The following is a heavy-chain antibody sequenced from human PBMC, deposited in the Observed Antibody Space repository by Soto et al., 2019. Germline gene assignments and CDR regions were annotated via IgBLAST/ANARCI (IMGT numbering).Heavy chain of an antibody. Sequence: QVQLVQSGAEVKKPGSSVKVSCKASGGTFSSYAISWVRQAPGQGLEWMGGIIPIFGTANYAQKFQGRVTITADESTSTAYMELSSLRSEDTAVYYCAREHRYCSGGSCQSGENWFDPWGQGTLVTVSS. CDR3: AREHRYCSGGSCQSGENWFDP. J-gene: IGHJ5*02. CDR1: GGTFSSYA. V-gene: IGHV1-69*01. CDR2: IIPIFGTA. D-gene: IGHD2-15*01.